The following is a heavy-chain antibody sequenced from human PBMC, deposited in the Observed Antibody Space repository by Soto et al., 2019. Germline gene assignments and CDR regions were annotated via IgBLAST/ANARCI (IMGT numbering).Heavy chain of an antibody. CDR3: ARAGLLYDSSGLHAFDV. J-gene: IGHJ3*01. V-gene: IGHV3-30-3*01. Sequence: PGGSLRLSCAASGFTFSSYAMQWVRQAPGKGLERVALISYDGNNEYYADSVKGRFTISRDNSKNTVYLQMNRLRPEDTAVYYCARAGLLYDSSGLHAFDVWGQRTMVTVSS. CDR2: ISYDGNNE. CDR1: GFTFSSYA. D-gene: IGHD3-22*01.